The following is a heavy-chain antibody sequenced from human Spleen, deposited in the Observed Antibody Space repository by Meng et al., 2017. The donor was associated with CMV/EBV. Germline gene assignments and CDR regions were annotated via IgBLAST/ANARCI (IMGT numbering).Heavy chain of an antibody. CDR1: GFTFSSYA. V-gene: IGHV3-23*01. J-gene: IGHJ6*02. CDR3: ARDKNTMVRGARISYYYGMDV. CDR2: ISGSGGST. D-gene: IGHD3-10*01. Sequence: GGSLRLSCAASGFTFSSYAMSWVRQAPGKGLEWVSAISGSGGSTYYADSVKGRFTISRGNSKNTLYLQMNSLRAEDTAVYYCARDKNTMVRGARISYYYGMDVWGQGTTVTVSS.